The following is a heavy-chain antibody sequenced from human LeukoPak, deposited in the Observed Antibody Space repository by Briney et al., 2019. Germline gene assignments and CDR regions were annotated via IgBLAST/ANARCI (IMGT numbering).Heavy chain of an antibody. D-gene: IGHD3-22*01. CDR2: INWDGTNT. CDR3: ARVGYYYESSSYSGAFDI. V-gene: IGHV3-20*04. CDR1: GFTFDDYG. Sequence: GGSLRLSCAASGFTFDDYGMSWVRQVPGKGLEWVSGINWDGTNTGYADSVKGRFTISRDNAKNSLSLQMSSLRAEDTALYYCARVGYYYESSSYSGAFDIWGQGAMVIVSS. J-gene: IGHJ3*02.